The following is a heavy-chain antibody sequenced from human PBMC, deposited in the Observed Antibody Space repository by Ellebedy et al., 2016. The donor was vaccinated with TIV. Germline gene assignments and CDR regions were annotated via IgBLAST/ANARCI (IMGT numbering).Heavy chain of an antibody. CDR2: IIPIFGTA. V-gene: IGHV1-69*13. Sequence: ASVKVSCKASGGTFSSYPISWVRQAPGQGLEWMGGIIPIFGTANYAQKFQGRVTLTADESTSTAYMELSSLRSDDTAVYYCARDNLDSGSWDWGQGTLVTVSS. J-gene: IGHJ4*02. CDR1: GGTFSSYP. CDR3: ARDNLDSGSWD. D-gene: IGHD1-26*01.